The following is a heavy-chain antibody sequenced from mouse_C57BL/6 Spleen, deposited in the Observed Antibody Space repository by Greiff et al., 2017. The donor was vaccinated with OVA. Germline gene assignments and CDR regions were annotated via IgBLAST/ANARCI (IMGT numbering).Heavy chain of an antibody. D-gene: IGHD2-1*01. CDR2: IWRGGST. Sequence: VKLVESGPGLVQPSQSLSITCTVSGFSLTSYGVHWVRQSPGKGLEWLGVIWRGGSTDYNAAFMSRLSITKDNSKSQVFFKMNSLQADDTAIYYCAPSGNYLGYYAMDYWGQGTSVTVSS. CDR3: APSGNYLGYYAMDY. CDR1: GFSLTSYG. V-gene: IGHV2-5*01. J-gene: IGHJ4*01.